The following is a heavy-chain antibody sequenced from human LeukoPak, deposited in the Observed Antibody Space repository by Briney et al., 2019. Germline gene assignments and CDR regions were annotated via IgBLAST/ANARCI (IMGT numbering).Heavy chain of an antibody. CDR2: IGIDSGNT. Sequence: AGGSLRLSCTASGFPFIEYSMNWVRQAPGKGLEWISYIGIDSGNTKYADSVRGRFTISADRAQNSLYLQMDSLRVEDTAVYYCARDHNYAFDNWGQGTLVSVAS. V-gene: IGHV3-48*01. J-gene: IGHJ4*02. D-gene: IGHD1-1*01. CDR3: ARDHNYAFDN. CDR1: GFPFIEYS.